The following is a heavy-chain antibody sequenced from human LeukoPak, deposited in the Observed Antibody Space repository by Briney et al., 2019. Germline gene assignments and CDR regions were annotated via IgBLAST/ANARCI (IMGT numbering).Heavy chain of an antibody. CDR3: ARFSDILTGFDY. Sequence: SVKVSCKASGGTFSSYAISWVRQAPGQGLEWMGGIIPIFGTANYAQKFQGRVTITADKSTSTAYMELSSLRSEDTAVYYCARFSDILTGFDYWGQGTLVTVSS. CDR2: IIPIFGTA. D-gene: IGHD3-9*01. CDR1: GGTFSSYA. J-gene: IGHJ4*02. V-gene: IGHV1-69*06.